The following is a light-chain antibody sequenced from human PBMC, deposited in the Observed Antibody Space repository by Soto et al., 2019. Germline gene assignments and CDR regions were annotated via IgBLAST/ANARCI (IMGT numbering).Light chain of an antibody. CDR1: SSDVGGYNY. Sequence: QSVLTQPASVSGSPGQSITISCTGTSSDVGGYNYVSWYQQHPGKAPKLMIYDVSNRPSGVSNRFSGSKSGNTASLTISGLQAEDEDDYYCSSYTRSSTDNYVFGTGTKVTVL. CDR3: SSYTRSSTDNYV. V-gene: IGLV2-14*01. J-gene: IGLJ1*01. CDR2: DVS.